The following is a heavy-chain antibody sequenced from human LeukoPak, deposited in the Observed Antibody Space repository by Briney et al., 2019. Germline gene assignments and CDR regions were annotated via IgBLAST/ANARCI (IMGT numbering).Heavy chain of an antibody. CDR3: AKDQYYDSSGYYGV. V-gene: IGHV3-23*01. CDR1: GFTFSSYA. CDR2: ISGSGGST. Sequence: GGSLRLSCAASGFTFSSYAMSWVRQAPGKGLEWVSAISGSGGSTYYADSVKGRFTISSDNSKNTLYLQMNSLRAEDTAVYYCAKDQYYDSSGYYGVWGQGTLVTVSS. D-gene: IGHD3-22*01. J-gene: IGHJ4*02.